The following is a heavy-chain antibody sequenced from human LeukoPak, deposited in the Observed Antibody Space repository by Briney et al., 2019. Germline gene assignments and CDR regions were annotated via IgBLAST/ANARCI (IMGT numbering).Heavy chain of an antibody. D-gene: IGHD6-19*01. CDR1: GFTFSSHS. CDR2: ISSSSSTI. Sequence: GGSLRLSCAASGFTFSSHSMNWVRQAPGKGLEWVSYISSSSSTIYYADSVKGRFTISRDNAKNSLYLQMNSLRAEDTAVYYCARITVAGTAYYYYYGMDVWGQGTTVTVSS. CDR3: ARITVAGTAYYYYYGMDV. J-gene: IGHJ6*02. V-gene: IGHV3-48*01.